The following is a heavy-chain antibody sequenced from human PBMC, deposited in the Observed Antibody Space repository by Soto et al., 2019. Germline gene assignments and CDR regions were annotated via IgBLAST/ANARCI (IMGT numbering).Heavy chain of an antibody. V-gene: IGHV1-69*01. CDR2: IIPIFGTA. Sequence: QVQLVQSGAEVKKPGSSVKVSCKASGGTFSSYAISWVRQAPGQGLEWMGGIIPIFGTANYAQKFQGRVTITADESTSTAYMELSSMRSEDTAVYYCASARGSTEDYDILTGYYRGGFDYWGQGTLVTVSS. CDR3: ASARGSTEDYDILTGYYRGGFDY. J-gene: IGHJ4*02. CDR1: GGTFSSYA. D-gene: IGHD3-9*01.